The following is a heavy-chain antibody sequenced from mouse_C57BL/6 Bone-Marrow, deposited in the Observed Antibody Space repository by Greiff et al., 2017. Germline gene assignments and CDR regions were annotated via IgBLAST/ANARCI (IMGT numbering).Heavy chain of an antibody. D-gene: IGHD1-1*01. CDR3: AREANYYGSRSYAMDY. J-gene: IGHJ4*01. Sequence: QVQLQQSGAELVRPGASVKLSCKASGYTFTDYYINWVKQRPGQGLEWIARIYPGSGNTYYNEKFKGKATLTAEKSSSTAYMQLSSLTSEDSAVYFCAREANYYGSRSYAMDYWGQGTSVTVSS. CDR2: IYPGSGNT. V-gene: IGHV1-76*01. CDR1: GYTFTDYY.